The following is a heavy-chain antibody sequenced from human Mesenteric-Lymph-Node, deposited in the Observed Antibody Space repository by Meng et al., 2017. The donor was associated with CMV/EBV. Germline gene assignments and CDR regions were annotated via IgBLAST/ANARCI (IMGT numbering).Heavy chain of an antibody. CDR1: GGSISSSGYY. J-gene: IGHJ6*02. V-gene: IGHV4-39*07. CDR2: IYYSGST. D-gene: IGHD2-2*01. CDR3: AGYCSSTSSPFGMDV. Sequence: SETLSLTCTVSGGSISSSGYYWAWIRQPPGKGLEWIGNIYYSGSTYFNPSLKSRVTISLDTSKNQLSLKLSSVTAADTAVYYCAGYCSSTSSPFGMDVWGQGTTVTVSS.